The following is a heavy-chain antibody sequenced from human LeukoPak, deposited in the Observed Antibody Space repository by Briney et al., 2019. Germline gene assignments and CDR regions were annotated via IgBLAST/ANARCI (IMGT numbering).Heavy chain of an antibody. CDR2: IHYSGST. J-gene: IGHJ6*04. D-gene: IGHD3-3*01. V-gene: IGHV4-59*11. CDR1: GGSISSHY. Sequence: SETLSLTCTVSGGSISSHYWSWTRQPPGKGREWIGYIHYSGSTNYYPSLKSRVTISVDTSKNQFSLKLSSVTAADTAVYYCASGDFWSGFRDVWGKGTTVTVSS. CDR3: ASGDFWSGFRDV.